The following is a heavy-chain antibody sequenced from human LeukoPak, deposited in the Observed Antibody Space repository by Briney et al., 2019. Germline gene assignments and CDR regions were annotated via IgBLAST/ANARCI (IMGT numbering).Heavy chain of an antibody. CDR3: ARDGSSWSNWLDP. J-gene: IGHJ5*02. CDR2: IKSDGSST. Sequence: GGSLRLSCAASGFTFSSYWMHCVRQAPGKGLVWVSRIKSDGSSTSYADSVKGRFTISRDNVKNALYLQMNSLRAEDTAVYYCARDGSSWSNWLDPWGQGTLVTVSS. D-gene: IGHD6-13*01. V-gene: IGHV3-74*01. CDR1: GFTFSSYW.